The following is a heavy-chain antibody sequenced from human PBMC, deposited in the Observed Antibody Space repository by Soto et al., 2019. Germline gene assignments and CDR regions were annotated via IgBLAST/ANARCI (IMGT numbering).Heavy chain of an antibody. J-gene: IGHJ4*02. D-gene: IGHD3-22*01. Sequence: QVQLVQSGAEVRKPGSSVKVSCKASGGTFSRHAISWVRQAPGQGLEWMGGIIPIFGTANHAQKFQGRVTIIADDSTSTVYMELSSLRSEDTAMYYCARGWGYDSNDDYYAYWGQGTLVIVSS. CDR3: ARGWGYDSNDDYYAY. CDR2: IIPIFGTA. CDR1: GGTFSRHA. V-gene: IGHV1-69*01.